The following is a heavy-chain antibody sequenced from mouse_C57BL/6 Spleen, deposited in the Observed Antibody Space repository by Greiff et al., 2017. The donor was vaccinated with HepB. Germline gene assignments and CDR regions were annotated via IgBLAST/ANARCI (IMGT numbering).Heavy chain of an antibody. V-gene: IGHV1-55*01. J-gene: IGHJ4*01. Sequence: QVQLQQPGAELVKPGASVKMSCKASGYTFTSYWITWVKQRPGQGLEWIGDIYPGSGSTNYNEKFKSKATLAVDTSSSTAYMQLSSLTSEDSVFYYCARGITTVVGGYAMDYWGQGTSVTVSS. CDR1: GYTFTSYW. CDR3: ARGITTVVGGYAMDY. CDR2: IYPGSGST. D-gene: IGHD1-1*01.